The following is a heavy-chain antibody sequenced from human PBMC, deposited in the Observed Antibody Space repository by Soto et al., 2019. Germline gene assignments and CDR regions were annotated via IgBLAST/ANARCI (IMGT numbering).Heavy chain of an antibody. CDR1: GDSVSSNTAS. D-gene: IGHD5-12*01. J-gene: IGHJ5*02. Sequence: SQTLSLTCAISGDSVSSNTASWNWIRQSPSRGLEWLGRTYFRSKWYNDYAVSVKSRIIINPATSNNQFSLQLNSVTPEDTAVYFCAKGDNLGPKTGYAFDPWGQGIMVPSPQ. CDR2: TYFRSKWYN. V-gene: IGHV6-1*01. CDR3: AKGDNLGPKTGYAFDP.